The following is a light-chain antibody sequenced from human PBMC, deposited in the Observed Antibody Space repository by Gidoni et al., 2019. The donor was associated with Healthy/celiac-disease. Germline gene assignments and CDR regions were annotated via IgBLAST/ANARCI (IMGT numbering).Light chain of an antibody. V-gene: IGKV2-28*01. CDR3: MQALQTPRT. J-gene: IGKJ2*01. Sequence: DIVMTRSPLSLPVTPGEPASISCRSSQSLLHSNGYNYLDWYLQKPGQSPQLLIYLGSNRASGVPDGFSGSGSGTDFTLKISRVEAEDVGVYYCMQALQTPRTFGRGTKLEIK. CDR1: QSLLHSNGYNY. CDR2: LGS.